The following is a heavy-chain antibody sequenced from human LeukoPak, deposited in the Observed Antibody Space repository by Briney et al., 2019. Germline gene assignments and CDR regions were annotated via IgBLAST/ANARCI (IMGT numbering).Heavy chain of an antibody. CDR1: GFTFSTYW. J-gene: IGHJ4*02. Sequence: GGSLRLSCSASGFTFSTYWMSWVRQAPGKGLEWVANIKEDGSEKNYADSVKGRFTISRDNAKNSLYLQMNSLRAEDTAVYYCARDRDTAAFDYWGQGTLVTVSS. CDR2: IKEDGSEK. V-gene: IGHV3-7*01. CDR3: ARDRDTAAFDY. D-gene: IGHD5-18*01.